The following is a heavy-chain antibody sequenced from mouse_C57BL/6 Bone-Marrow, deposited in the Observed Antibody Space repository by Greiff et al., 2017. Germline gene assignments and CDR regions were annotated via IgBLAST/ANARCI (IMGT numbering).Heavy chain of an antibody. J-gene: IGHJ2*01. CDR2: INPTNGGT. V-gene: IGHV1-22*01. Sequence: EVQLQQPGPELVKPGASVKMSCKASGYTFTNYNMHWVKQSHGQSLEWIGYINPTNGGTSYNQKFKGKATLTVNKSSSTAYMELRSLTSEHSAVYYCAIFPYYYASSDVGYWGQGTTLTGSS. D-gene: IGHD1-1*01. CDR1: GYTFTNYN. CDR3: AIFPYYYASSDVGY.